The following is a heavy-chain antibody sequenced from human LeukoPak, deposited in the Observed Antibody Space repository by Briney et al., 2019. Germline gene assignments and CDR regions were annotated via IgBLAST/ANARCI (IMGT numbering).Heavy chain of an antibody. V-gene: IGHV4-4*07. D-gene: IGHD2-2*01. Sequence: SETLSLTCTVSGGSISSYYWSWIRQPPGKGLEWVGRIHTSGGTNYNPSLKSRVTMSVDKSKNQISLNLASLTAADTALYYCAGRGSSSGTFDVWGPGAFVTVSS. J-gene: IGHJ3*01. CDR2: IHTSGGT. CDR1: GGSISSYY. CDR3: AGRGSSSGTFDV.